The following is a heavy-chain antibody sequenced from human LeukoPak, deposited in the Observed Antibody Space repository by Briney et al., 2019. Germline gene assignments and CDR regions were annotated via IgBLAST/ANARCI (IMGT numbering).Heavy chain of an antibody. CDR2: IYHSGST. CDR1: GGSISSSSYY. D-gene: IGHD3-22*01. V-gene: IGHV4-39*07. Sequence: SETLSLTCTVSGGSISSSSYYWGWIRQPPGKGLEWIGSIYHSGSTYYNPSLKSRVTISVDRSKNQFSLKLSSVTAADTAVYCCARARDYYDSSGLVDYWGQGTLVTVSS. CDR3: ARARDYYDSSGLVDY. J-gene: IGHJ4*02.